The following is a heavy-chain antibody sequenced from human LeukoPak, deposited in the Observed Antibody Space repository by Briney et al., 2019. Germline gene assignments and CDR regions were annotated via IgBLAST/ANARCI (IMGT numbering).Heavy chain of an antibody. V-gene: IGHV4-34*01. Sequence: SETLSLTCAVYGGSFSGYYWSWIRQPPGKGLEWIGEINHSGSTNYNPSLKSRVTISVDTSKNQFSLKLSSVTAADTAVYYCARFNYYDSSGHAFDIWGQGTMVTVSS. CDR3: ARFNYYDSSGHAFDI. D-gene: IGHD3-22*01. CDR2: INHSGST. CDR1: GGSFSGYY. J-gene: IGHJ3*02.